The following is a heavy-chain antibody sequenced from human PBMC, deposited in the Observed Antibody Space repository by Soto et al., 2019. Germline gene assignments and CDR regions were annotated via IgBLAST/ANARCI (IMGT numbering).Heavy chain of an antibody. CDR3: ARDRSTYGGGGTGEVKENWFDP. J-gene: IGHJ5*02. D-gene: IGHD2-8*01. CDR2: AYYSGST. CDR1: GGSISHYY. V-gene: IGHV4-59*01. Sequence: SETLSLTCTVSGGSISHYYWSWIRQSPGKGLEWIGYAYYSGSTDYNPSLKSRVTMSVDASKNQVSLKLNSVTTADTAVYYCARDRSTYGGGGTGEVKENWFDPWGPGTLVTVSS.